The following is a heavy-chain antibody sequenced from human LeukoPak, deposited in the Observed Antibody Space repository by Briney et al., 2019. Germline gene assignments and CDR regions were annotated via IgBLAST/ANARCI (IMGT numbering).Heavy chain of an antibody. J-gene: IGHJ5*02. V-gene: IGHV4-34*01. CDR1: GGSFSGFY. Sequence: PSETLSLTCAVYGGSFSGFYWNWIRQPPGKGLEWIGEIKHSGSTNYNPSLKSRVTISVDTSKNQFSLKLSSVTAADTAVYYCARDGDILTGYYNGGNWFDPWGQGTLVTVSS. CDR3: ARDGDILTGYYNGGNWFDP. D-gene: IGHD3-9*01. CDR2: IKHSGST.